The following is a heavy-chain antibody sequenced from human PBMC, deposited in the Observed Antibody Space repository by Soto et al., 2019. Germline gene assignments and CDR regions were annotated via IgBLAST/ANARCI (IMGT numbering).Heavy chain of an antibody. V-gene: IGHV4-39*01. Sequence: SETLSLTCTVSGDSISSSSFHWGWIRQSPGKGLEWIGNVFYRGSTSYNPSLKSRVTISVDTSKNQFSLRLTSVTAADTAVYYCARQPRTNYFYYYYMDVWGKGTTVTVSS. CDR2: VFYRGST. CDR3: ARQPRTNYFYYYYMDV. CDR1: GDSISSSSFH. J-gene: IGHJ6*03.